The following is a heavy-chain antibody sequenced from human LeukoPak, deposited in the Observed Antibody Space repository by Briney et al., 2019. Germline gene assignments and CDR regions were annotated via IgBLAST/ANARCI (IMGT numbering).Heavy chain of an antibody. J-gene: IGHJ4*02. CDR2: IRYDGSNK. D-gene: IGHD5-12*01. CDR1: GFNFSSYG. Sequence: PGGSLRLSCAASGFNFSSYGMHWVRQAPGKGLEWVAFIRYDGSNKYYADSVKGRFTISRDNSKNTLYLQMNSLRAEDTAVYYCAKHRRVATIRAPFDYWGQGTLVTVSS. CDR3: AKHRRVATIRAPFDY. V-gene: IGHV3-30*02.